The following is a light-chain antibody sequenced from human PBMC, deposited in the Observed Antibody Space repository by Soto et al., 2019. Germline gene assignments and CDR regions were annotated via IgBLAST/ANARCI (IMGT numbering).Light chain of an antibody. J-gene: IGLJ3*02. CDR1: SSDVGSYNY. CDR2: DVS. CDR3: SSYTSSNTWV. Sequence: QSALTQPASVSGSPGQSIAISCTGTSSDVGSYNYVSWYQHHPGKAPKLMINDVSNRPSGVSNRFSGSKSGNTASLTISGLQAEDEADYYCSSYTSSNTWVFGGGTKLTVL. V-gene: IGLV2-14*01.